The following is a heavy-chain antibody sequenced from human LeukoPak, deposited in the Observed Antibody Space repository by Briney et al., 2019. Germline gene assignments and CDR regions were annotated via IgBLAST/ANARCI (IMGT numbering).Heavy chain of an antibody. D-gene: IGHD6-13*01. J-gene: IGHJ6*03. Sequence: PGGSLRLSCAASGFTFSSYWMHWVRQAPGKGLVWVSRINSDGSSTSYADSVKGRFTISRDNAKNTLYLQMNSLRAEDTAVYYCAGGLAAAGMSYYYYYMDAWGKGTTVTVSS. CDR3: AGGLAAAGMSYYYYYMDA. V-gene: IGHV3-74*01. CDR2: INSDGSST. CDR1: GFTFSSYW.